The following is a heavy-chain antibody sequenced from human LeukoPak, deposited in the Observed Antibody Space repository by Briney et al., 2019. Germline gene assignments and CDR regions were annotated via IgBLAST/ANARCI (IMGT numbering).Heavy chain of an antibody. CDR1: GFTFSSYE. D-gene: IGHD1-26*01. CDR3: ARFRGSYHDPYFDY. V-gene: IGHV3-48*03. CDR2: ISSSGSTI. Sequence: GGSLRLSCAASGFTFSSYEMNWVRQAPGKGLEWVSYISSSGSTIYYADSVKGRFTISRDNAKNSLYLQMNSLRAEDTAVYYCARFRGSYHDPYFDYWGQGTLVTVSS. J-gene: IGHJ4*02.